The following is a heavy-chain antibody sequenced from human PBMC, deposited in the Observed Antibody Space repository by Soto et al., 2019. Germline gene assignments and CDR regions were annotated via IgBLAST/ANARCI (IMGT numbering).Heavy chain of an antibody. D-gene: IGHD3-10*01. V-gene: IGHV1-69*13. CDR3: ARVEFGTAEFDP. CDR2: IIPIFGTA. J-gene: IGHJ5*02. Sequence: ASVKVSCKASGGTFSSYAISWVRQAPGQGLEWMGGIIPIFGTANYAQKFQGRVTITADESTSTAYMELSSLRSEDTAVYYCARVEFGTAEFDPWGQGTLVTVSS. CDR1: GGTFSSYA.